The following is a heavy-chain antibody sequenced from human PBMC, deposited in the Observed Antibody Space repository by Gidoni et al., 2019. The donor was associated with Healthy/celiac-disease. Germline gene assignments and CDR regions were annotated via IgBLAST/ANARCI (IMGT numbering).Heavy chain of an antibody. V-gene: IGHV4-34*01. J-gene: IGHJ4*02. CDR3: ARGGRNWNFPRHFDY. CDR1: GGSFSGYY. CDR2: INQSGST. Sequence: QVQLQQWGAGLLKPSETLSLTCAVYGGSFSGYYWSWIRQAPGKGLEWIGEINQSGSTNYNPSLKSRVTISVDTSKNQFSLKLSSVTAADTAVYYCARGGRNWNFPRHFDYWGQGTLVTVSS. D-gene: IGHD1-7*01.